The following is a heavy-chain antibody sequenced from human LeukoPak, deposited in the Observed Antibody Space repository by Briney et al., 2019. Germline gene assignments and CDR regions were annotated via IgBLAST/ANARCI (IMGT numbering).Heavy chain of an antibody. J-gene: IGHJ4*02. D-gene: IGHD4-17*01. CDR3: ARSSSLVTTMDY. CDR2: IYYGGST. Sequence: PSETLSLTCTVSGGSISSYYWSWIRQPPGKGLEWIGYIYYGGSTNYNPSLKSRVTISVDTSKNQFSLKLSSVTAADTAVYYCARSSSLVTTMDYWGQGTLVTVSS. CDR1: GGSISSYY. V-gene: IGHV4-59*08.